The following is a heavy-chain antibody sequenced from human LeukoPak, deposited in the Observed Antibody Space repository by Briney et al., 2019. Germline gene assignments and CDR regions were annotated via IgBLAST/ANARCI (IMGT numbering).Heavy chain of an antibody. CDR1: GGSISSGGYY. V-gene: IGHV4-31*03. J-gene: IGHJ3*02. D-gene: IGHD2-2*01. CDR2: TYYSGST. CDR3: ARGNGYQLPSGVGAFDI. Sequence: PSETLSLTCTVSGGSISSGGYYWSWIRQHPGKGLEWIGYTYYSGSTYYNPSLKSRVTISVDTSKNQFSLKLSSVTAADMAVYYCARGNGYQLPSGVGAFDIWGQGTMVTVSS.